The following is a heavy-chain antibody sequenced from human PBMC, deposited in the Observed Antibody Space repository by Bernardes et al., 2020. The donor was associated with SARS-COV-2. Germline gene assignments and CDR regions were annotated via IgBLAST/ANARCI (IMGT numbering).Heavy chain of an antibody. D-gene: IGHD3-3*01. CDR1: GYVFTNYA. CDR3: VRNGQSMEWPFDH. Sequence: ASVKVSCKASGYVFTNYALEWVRQAPGQRLEWMGWINAGNGDTKYSQDLQGRVTITRDTSASTTYMELSGLTSEDTAVYYCVRNGQSMEWPFDHWGQGTLVSVSS. CDR2: INAGNGDT. J-gene: IGHJ4*02. V-gene: IGHV1-3*01.